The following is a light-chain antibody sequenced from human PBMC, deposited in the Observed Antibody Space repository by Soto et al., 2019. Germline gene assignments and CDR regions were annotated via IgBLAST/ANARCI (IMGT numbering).Light chain of an antibody. V-gene: IGLV1-40*01. CDR2: ANS. CDR3: QSYESSSLSGFV. CDR1: SSNIGAGYD. J-gene: IGLJ1*01. Sequence: QSVLTQPPSVSGAPGQGLTISCTGSSSNIGAGYDVNWYKQILGTAPKLLIYANSNRPSGVPDRFSGSKSGISASLAITGFQAADEADYYCQSYESSSLSGFVFGRGTKV.